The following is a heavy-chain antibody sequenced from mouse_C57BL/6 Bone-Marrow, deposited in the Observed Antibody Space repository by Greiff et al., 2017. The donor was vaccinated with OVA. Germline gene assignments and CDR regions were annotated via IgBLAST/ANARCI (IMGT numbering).Heavy chain of an antibody. CDR1: GYTFTSYW. CDR3: ARGLLRFPWFAY. V-gene: IGHV1-55*01. CDR2: LYPGSGST. J-gene: IGHJ3*01. D-gene: IGHD1-1*01. Sequence: QVQLQQPGAELVKPGASVKMSCKASGYTFTSYWITWVKQRPGQGLEWIGDLYPGSGSTNYNEKFKSKATLTVDTSSSTAYMQPSSLTSEDSAVYYCARGLLRFPWFAYWGQGTLVTVSA.